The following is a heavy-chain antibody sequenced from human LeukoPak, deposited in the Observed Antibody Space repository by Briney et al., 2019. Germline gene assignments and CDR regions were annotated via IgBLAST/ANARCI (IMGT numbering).Heavy chain of an antibody. Sequence: GGSLRLSCAASGFIFSTYAIHWVRQAPGRGLEGVAVIWSDGSSQYYADSVKGRFTISRDNSKNTVYLQMNNLRAEDTAVYYCARDVMTSVTPLDYWGQGTLVTVSS. CDR1: GFIFSTYA. J-gene: IGHJ4*02. CDR2: IWSDGSSQ. D-gene: IGHD4-17*01. CDR3: ARDVMTSVTPLDY. V-gene: IGHV3-33*08.